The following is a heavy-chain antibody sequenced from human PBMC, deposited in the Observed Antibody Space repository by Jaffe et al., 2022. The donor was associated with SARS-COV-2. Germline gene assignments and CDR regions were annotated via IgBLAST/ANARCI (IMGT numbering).Heavy chain of an antibody. CDR3: AKDQHYGPGTCFDN. D-gene: IGHD3-10*01. CDR1: GFTFDDYA. CDR2: ISWDSGRI. V-gene: IGHV3-9*01. Sequence: EVQLVESGGGLVQPGRSLRLSCAASGFTFDDYAMHWVRQVPGKGLEWVSGISWDSGRIGYADSVKGRFTISRDNAENSLYLQMNSLRAEDTALYYCAKDQHYGPGTCFDNWGQGTLVTVSS. J-gene: IGHJ4*02.